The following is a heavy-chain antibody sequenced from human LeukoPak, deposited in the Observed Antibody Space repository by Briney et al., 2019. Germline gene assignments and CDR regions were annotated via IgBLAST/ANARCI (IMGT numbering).Heavy chain of an antibody. D-gene: IGHD1-20*01. CDR2: IEPDGSKT. V-gene: IGHV3-7*01. CDR3: ARITGTFDY. Sequence: PGGSLRLSCAASRFTFTNYRMGWVRQAPGKGLEWVANIEPDGSKTYYVGSVRGRFIISRDNAKNLLYLHMNSLRAEDTAVYYCARITGTFDYWGQGTLVTVSS. CDR1: RFTFTNYR. J-gene: IGHJ4*02.